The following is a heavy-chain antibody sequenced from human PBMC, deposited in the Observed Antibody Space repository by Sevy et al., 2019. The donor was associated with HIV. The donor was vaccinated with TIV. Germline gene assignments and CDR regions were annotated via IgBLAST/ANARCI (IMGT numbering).Heavy chain of an antibody. Sequence: GGSLRLSCAASGFTFDDYAMHWVRQAPGKGLEWVSGISWNSGSIGYADSVKGRFTISRDNAKNSLYLQMNSLRAEDTALYYCAKDMRYCSGGSCYNYGMDVRGQGTTVTVSS. CDR1: GFTFDDYA. D-gene: IGHD2-15*01. J-gene: IGHJ6*02. V-gene: IGHV3-9*01. CDR2: ISWNSGSI. CDR3: AKDMRYCSGGSCYNYGMDV.